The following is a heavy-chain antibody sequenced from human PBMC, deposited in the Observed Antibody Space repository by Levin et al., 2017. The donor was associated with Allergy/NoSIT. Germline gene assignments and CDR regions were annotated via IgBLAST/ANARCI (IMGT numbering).Heavy chain of an antibody. Sequence: GGSLRLSCAASGFAFNTKWMHWVRQAPGKGLVWVAHINTDGSDTNYADSVKGRFTISRDDGKKSLYLQMNSLRVEDTAVYYCVRGGGYYGSWWGQGALVTVSS. CDR2: INTDGSDT. CDR1: GFAFNTKW. D-gene: IGHD3-10*01. V-gene: IGHV3-74*01. CDR3: VRGGGYYGSW. J-gene: IGHJ4*02.